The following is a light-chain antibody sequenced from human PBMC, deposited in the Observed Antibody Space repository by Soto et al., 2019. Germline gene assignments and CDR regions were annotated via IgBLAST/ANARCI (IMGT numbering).Light chain of an antibody. J-gene: IGLJ3*02. CDR2: NNN. CDR3: ATWDDSLNGRV. Sequence: QSVLTQPPSASGTPGQRVTISCSGSSSNVGSNTVNWYQHLPGTAPKLLIYNNNQRPSGVPDRFSASKSGASASLAISGLQSEDEADYYCATWDDSLNGRVFGGGTKLTVL. CDR1: SSNVGSNT. V-gene: IGLV1-44*01.